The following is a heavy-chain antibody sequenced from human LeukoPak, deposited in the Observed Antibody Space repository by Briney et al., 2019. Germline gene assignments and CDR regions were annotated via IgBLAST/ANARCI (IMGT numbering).Heavy chain of an antibody. J-gene: IGHJ6*02. Sequence: PSETLSLTCNVSGGSISSGDYFWNWIRQPPGKGLEWLGYIHYTGSTYYNPSLQSRVTMSVDTSKNQFSLRLSSVTAADTAIYYCARGHYYYYGMDVWGQGTTVTVSS. CDR1: GGSISSGDYF. V-gene: IGHV4-30-4*01. CDR3: ARGHYYYYGMDV. D-gene: IGHD3-10*01. CDR2: IHYTGST.